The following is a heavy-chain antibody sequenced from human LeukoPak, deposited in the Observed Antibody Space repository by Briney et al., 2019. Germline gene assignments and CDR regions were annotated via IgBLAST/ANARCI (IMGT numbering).Heavy chain of an antibody. V-gene: IGHV1-69*05. CDR1: GGTFSSYA. CDR3: AAYCSGGSCQEGDDAFDI. Sequence: GASVKVSCKASGGTFSSYAINWVRQAPGQGLEWMGGIIPIFGTANYAQKFQGRVTITTDESTRTAYMELSSLRSEDTAVYYCAAYCSGGSCQEGDDAFDIWGQGTMVTVSS. J-gene: IGHJ3*02. D-gene: IGHD2-15*01. CDR2: IIPIFGTA.